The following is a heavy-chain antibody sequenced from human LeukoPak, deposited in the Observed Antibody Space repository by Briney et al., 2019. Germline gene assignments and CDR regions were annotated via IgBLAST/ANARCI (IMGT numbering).Heavy chain of an antibody. J-gene: IGHJ5*02. V-gene: IGHV4-59*01. CDR2: IYYSGST. CDR3: ARGGYDFWSGSKNWFDP. D-gene: IGHD3-3*01. CDR1: GGSISSYY. Sequence: SETLSLTCTVSGGSISSYYWSWIRQHPGKGLEWIGYIYYSGSTNYNPSLKSRVTISVDTSKNQFSLKLSSVTAADTAVYYCARGGYDFWSGSKNWFDPWGQGTLVTVSS.